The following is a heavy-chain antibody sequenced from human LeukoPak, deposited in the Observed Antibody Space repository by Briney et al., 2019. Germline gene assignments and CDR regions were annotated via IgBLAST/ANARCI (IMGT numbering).Heavy chain of an antibody. CDR3: ASYDPQNYFDH. J-gene: IGHJ4*02. D-gene: IGHD3-3*01. CDR2: TRGRGGKT. V-gene: IGHV3-23*01. Sequence: GGSLRLSRSTSGFMFSTHDMGWVRQAPGKGLEWVSTTRGRGGKTYYADSVKGRLTISRDESSNTLYLQMNSLKVEDTAVYYCASYDPQNYFDHWGQGALVTVSS. CDR1: GFMFSTHD.